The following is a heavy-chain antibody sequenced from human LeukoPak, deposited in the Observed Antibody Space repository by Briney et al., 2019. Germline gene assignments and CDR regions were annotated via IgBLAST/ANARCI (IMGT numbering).Heavy chain of an antibody. CDR1: GFTFSNAW. D-gene: IGHD1-26*01. Sequence: PGGSLRLSCAASGFTFSNAWMSWVRQAPGKGLEWVGRIKSKTDGGTTDYAAPVKGRFTISRDNAKNSLYLQMNSLRAEDTAVYYCARDPYSGSYGDYYYYYMDLWGQGTTVTISS. CDR2: IKSKTDGGTT. V-gene: IGHV3-15*01. J-gene: IGHJ6*03. CDR3: ARDPYSGSYGDYYYYYMDL.